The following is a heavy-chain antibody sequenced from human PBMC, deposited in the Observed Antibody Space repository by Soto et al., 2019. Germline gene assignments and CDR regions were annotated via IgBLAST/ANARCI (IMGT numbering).Heavy chain of an antibody. D-gene: IGHD2-2*01. CDR1: GYTFTSYV. V-gene: IGHV1-8*01. CDR3: ARGVPLPAAMRYYYYGMDV. CDR2: MNPNSGNT. Sequence: ASVKVSCKASGYTFTSYVINWVRQATGQGLEWMGWMNPNSGNTGYAQKFQGRVTMTRNTSISTAYMELSSLRSEDTAVYYCARGVPLPAAMRYYYYGMDVWGQGTTVTSP. J-gene: IGHJ6*02.